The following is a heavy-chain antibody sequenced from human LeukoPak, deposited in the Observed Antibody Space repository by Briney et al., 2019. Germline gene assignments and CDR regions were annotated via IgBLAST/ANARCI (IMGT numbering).Heavy chain of an antibody. Sequence: GGSLRLSCAASGFIFSNAWMNWVRQAPGKGLEWVGHIKSKTDGGTTDYAAPVKGRFTISRDDSKNTLYLQMNNLKTEDTAVYYCIRYGYNLAEYYQHWGQGTLVTVSS. D-gene: IGHD5-24*01. CDR2: IKSKTDGGTT. CDR3: IRYGYNLAEYYQH. J-gene: IGHJ1*01. V-gene: IGHV3-15*07. CDR1: GFIFSNAW.